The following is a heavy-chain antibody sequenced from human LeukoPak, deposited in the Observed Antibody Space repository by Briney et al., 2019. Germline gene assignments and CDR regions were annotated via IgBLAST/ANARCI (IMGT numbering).Heavy chain of an antibody. J-gene: IGHJ3*02. CDR3: ARQGDGEDAFDI. D-gene: IGHD5-24*01. V-gene: IGHV4-4*09. Sequence: GSLRLSCAASGFTVSSNYMSWVRQAPGKGLEWIGYIYTSGSTNYNPSLKSRVTISVDTSKNQFSLKLSSVTAADTAVYYCARQGDGEDAFDIWGQGTMVTVSS. CDR1: GFTVSSNY. CDR2: IYTSGST.